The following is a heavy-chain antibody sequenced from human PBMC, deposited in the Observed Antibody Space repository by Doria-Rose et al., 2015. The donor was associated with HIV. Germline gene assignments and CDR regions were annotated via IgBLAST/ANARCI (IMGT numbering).Heavy chain of an antibody. CDR2: IFSDDER. Sequence: QITLKESGPVLVKPTETLTPTCTVSGVSLSSPGMGVSWIRQPPGKALEWLANIFSDDERSYKTSLKSRLTISRGTSKSQLVLTMTDMNPVDTATYYCACIKSSGWYHKYYFDFWGQGTLVIVSA. CDR3: ACIKSSGWYHKYYFDF. J-gene: IGHJ4*02. D-gene: IGHD6-13*01. CDR1: GVSLSSPGMG. V-gene: IGHV2-26*01.